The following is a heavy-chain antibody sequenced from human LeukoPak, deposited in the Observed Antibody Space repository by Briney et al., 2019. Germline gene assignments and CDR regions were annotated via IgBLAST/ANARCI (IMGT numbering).Heavy chain of an antibody. D-gene: IGHD1-26*01. V-gene: IGHV5-51*01. CDR3: ARRSSGMDY. J-gene: IGHJ4*02. CDR2: IYPGDSDA. CDR1: GYDFNSYW. Sequence: LGEPLKISCKGFGYDFNSYWIGWVRQMPGKGLEWMGIIYPGDSDARYRPSFQGQVTFSVDKSNSTAYLQWSSLKASDTAMYYCARRSSGMDYWGQGTLVTVSS.